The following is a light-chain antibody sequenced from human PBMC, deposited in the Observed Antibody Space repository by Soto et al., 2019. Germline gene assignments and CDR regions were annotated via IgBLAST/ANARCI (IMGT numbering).Light chain of an antibody. CDR3: QQSHSTPWA. Sequence: DIQMTQSPSSLSASVGDRVTITCRASQSSSSYLNWYQQKPGKAPKLLIYAASSLQSGVPSRFSGSGSVTDFTLTISSLQPEDFATYYCQQSHSTPWAFGQGTKVEIK. CDR2: AAS. J-gene: IGKJ1*01. CDR1: QSSSSY. V-gene: IGKV1-39*01.